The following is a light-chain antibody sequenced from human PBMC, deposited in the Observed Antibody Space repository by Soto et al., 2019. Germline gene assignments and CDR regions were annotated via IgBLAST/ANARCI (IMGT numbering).Light chain of an antibody. V-gene: IGLV1-47*01. J-gene: IGLJ2*01. CDR1: SSNIGSNY. CDR2: RNN. CDR3: AAWDDSLSGVV. Sequence: QSVLTQPPSASGTPGQRVTISCFGSSSNIGSNYVYWYQQLPGTAPKLLIYRNNQRPSGVPDRFSGSKSGTSASLAISGLRSEDEADYYCAAWDDSLSGVVFGGETKLTVL.